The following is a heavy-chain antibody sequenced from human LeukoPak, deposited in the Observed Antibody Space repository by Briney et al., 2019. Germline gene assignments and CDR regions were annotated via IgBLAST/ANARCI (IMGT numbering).Heavy chain of an antibody. V-gene: IGHV1-18*01. CDR1: GYTFTIYC. D-gene: IGHD6-19*01. CDR3: ARGLDLWYSSGWPEGHVAFDI. J-gene: IGHJ3*02. CDR2: ISAYNGNT. Sequence: ASVTVSFTSSGYTFTIYCISWVRQAPGQGLEWMGWISAYNGNTNYAQKLQGRVTMTTDTSTSRDYMELRSLRSDDTAVYYCARGLDLWYSSGWPEGHVAFDIWGQGTMVTVSS.